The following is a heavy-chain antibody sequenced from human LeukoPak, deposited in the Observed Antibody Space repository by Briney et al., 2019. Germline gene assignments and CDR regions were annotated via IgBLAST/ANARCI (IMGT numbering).Heavy chain of an antibody. CDR2: INYSEKP. Sequence: SETLSLTCSVSGYSIRSGYHWAWIRQPPGKGLEWIGSINYSEKPYYNPSLKSRVTISVDTSKNQFSLKVTSVTAADTAFYFCARSEINDYMNYWGQGMPVTVSS. J-gene: IGHJ4*02. D-gene: IGHD4-11*01. CDR3: ARSEINDYMNY. CDR1: GYSIRSGYH. V-gene: IGHV4-38-2*02.